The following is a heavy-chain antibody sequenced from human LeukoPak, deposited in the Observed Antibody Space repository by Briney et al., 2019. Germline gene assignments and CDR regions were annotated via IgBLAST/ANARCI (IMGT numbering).Heavy chain of an antibody. CDR3: AKRAVAIAATPWFDY. Sequence: GGSLRLSCAASGFTVSSNYMSWVRQAPGEGLVWVLDISSSGDSTYYADSVEGRFTISRDNSKNTLYLQLNSLRADDTAVYYCAKRAVAIAATPWFDYWGQGTLVTVSS. CDR2: ISSSGDST. V-gene: IGHV3-23*01. CDR1: GFTVSSNY. D-gene: IGHD2-15*01. J-gene: IGHJ4*02.